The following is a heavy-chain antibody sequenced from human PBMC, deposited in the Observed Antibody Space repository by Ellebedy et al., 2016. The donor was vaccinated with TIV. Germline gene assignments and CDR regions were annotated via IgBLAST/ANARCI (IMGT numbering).Heavy chain of an antibody. J-gene: IGHJ4*02. Sequence: SGPTLVKPKETLTLTCTVSGFSLTNIIMGVSWIRQPPGKALEWLAQLFSNDEKSYSTSLEARPSIPKDTAKSQVVLTVASMAPVDTATYNCVRALKYCGGDCTYKFDFWGQGALVTVSS. CDR2: LFSNDEK. V-gene: IGHV2-26*01. D-gene: IGHD2-21*02. CDR3: VRALKYCGGDCTYKFDF. CDR1: GFSLTNIIMG.